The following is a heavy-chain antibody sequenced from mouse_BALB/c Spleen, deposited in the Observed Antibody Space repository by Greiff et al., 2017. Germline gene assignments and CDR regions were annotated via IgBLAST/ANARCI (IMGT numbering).Heavy chain of an antibody. Sequence: QVQLQQPGAELVKPGASVKLSCKASGYTFTSYWMHWVKQRPGQGLEWIGEIDPSDSYTNYNQKFKGKATLTVDKSSSTAYMQLSSLTSEDSAVYYCARGDYCDGGWFAYWGQGTLVTVPA. V-gene: IGHV1-69*02. CDR2: IDPSDSYT. CDR3: ARGDYCDGGWFAY. J-gene: IGHJ3*01. CDR1: GYTFTSYW. D-gene: IGHD1-1*02.